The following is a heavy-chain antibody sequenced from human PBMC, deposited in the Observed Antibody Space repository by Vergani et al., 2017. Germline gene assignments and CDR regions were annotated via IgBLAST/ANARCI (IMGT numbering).Heavy chain of an antibody. CDR3: ARVVRTMVRGVIIKDAFDI. CDR2: IIPIFGTA. D-gene: IGHD3-10*01. V-gene: IGHV1-69*01. CDR1: GGTFSSYA. J-gene: IGHJ3*02. Sequence: QVQLVQSGAEVKKPGSSVKVSCKASGGTFSSYAISWVRQAPGQGLEWMGGIIPIFGTANYAQKFQGRVTITADESTSTAYMELSSLRSEDTAVYYCARVVRTMVRGVIIKDAFDICGEGTMVTVCS.